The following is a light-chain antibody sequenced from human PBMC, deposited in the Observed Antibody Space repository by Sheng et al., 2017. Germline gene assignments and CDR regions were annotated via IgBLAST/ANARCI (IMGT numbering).Light chain of an antibody. CDR3: CSYAGSYTFWV. V-gene: IGLV2-11*01. J-gene: IGLJ3*02. CDR1: SSDVGGYNY. Sequence: QSALTQPRSVSGSPGQSVTISCTGTSSDVGGYNYVSWYQQHPGKAPKLMIYDVSKRPSGVPDRFSGSKSGNTASLTISGLQAEDEPDYYCCSYAGSYTFWVFGGGTKLTVL. CDR2: DVS.